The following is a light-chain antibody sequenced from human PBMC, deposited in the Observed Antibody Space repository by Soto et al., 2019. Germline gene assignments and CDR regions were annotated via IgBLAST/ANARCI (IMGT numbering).Light chain of an antibody. CDR3: QQSYNSPHT. J-gene: IGKJ4*02. V-gene: IGKV1-39*01. CDR2: AAS. CDR1: QTIMTY. Sequence: DIQMTQSPSSLSASVGDEVTITCRASQTIMTYLNWYQLKPGKPPRLLIYAASSLQSGVPSRFSGSGSGTDFTLTISSLQPEDFATYSCQQSYNSPHTFGRGTKLDIK.